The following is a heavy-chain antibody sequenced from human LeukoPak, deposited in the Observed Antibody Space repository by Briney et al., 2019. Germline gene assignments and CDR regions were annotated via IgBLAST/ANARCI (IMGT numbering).Heavy chain of an antibody. CDR2: INGDGSSA. CDR3: ARPQHGDLYAFDI. V-gene: IGHV3-74*01. CDR1: GFTFSSYW. J-gene: IGHJ3*02. Sequence: GGSLRLSCAASGFTFSSYWMHWVRQAPGKRLVWVSRINGDGSSATYADSVKGRFTISRDSAKNTVYLQMNSLRAEDTAAYYCARPQHGDLYAFDIWGQGTMVTVSS. D-gene: IGHD4-17*01.